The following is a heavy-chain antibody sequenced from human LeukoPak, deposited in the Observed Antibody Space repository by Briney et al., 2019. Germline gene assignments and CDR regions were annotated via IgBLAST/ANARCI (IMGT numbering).Heavy chain of an antibody. CDR3: VRDPDYYDKRGYSH. CDR1: GFSFSSSW. Sequence: PGGSLRLSCAASGFSFSSSWMTWVRQSPGKGLEWVANINQDGQEKYYADSVKGRFTISRDNAKNSVYLQMNSLRVEDTAVYYCVRDPDYYDKRGYSHWGQGTRVTVSS. CDR2: INQDGQEK. D-gene: IGHD3-22*01. J-gene: IGHJ4*02. V-gene: IGHV3-7*01.